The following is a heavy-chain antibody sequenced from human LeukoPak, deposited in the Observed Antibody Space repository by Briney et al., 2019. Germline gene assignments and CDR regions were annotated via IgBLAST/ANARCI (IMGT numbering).Heavy chain of an antibody. J-gene: IGHJ4*02. CDR3: ATETNGRHYDY. CDR1: GLTFSTSG. V-gene: IGHV3-21*06. D-gene: IGHD1-14*01. Sequence: GGSLRLSCTASGLTFSTSGFNWVRQAPGKGLEWVASIGPTGSDRYHADSIKGRSTISRDNANNFLYLQMNSLRAEDTAVYYCATETNGRHYDYWGQGTLLTVSS. CDR2: IGPTGSDR.